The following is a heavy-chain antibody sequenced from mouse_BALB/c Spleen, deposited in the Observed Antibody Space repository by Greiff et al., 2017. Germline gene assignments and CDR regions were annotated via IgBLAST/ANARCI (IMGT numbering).Heavy chain of an antibody. J-gene: IGHJ2*01. D-gene: IGHD2-2*01. Sequence: EVKLVESGGGLVQPGGSLRLSCATSGFTFTDYYMSWVRQPPGKALEWLGFIRNKANGYTTEYSASVKGRFTISRDNSQSILYLQMNTLRAEDSATYYCARDWGLRCLDYWGQGTTLTVSS. CDR1: GFTFTDYY. V-gene: IGHV7-3*02. CDR2: IRNKANGYTT. CDR3: ARDWGLRCLDY.